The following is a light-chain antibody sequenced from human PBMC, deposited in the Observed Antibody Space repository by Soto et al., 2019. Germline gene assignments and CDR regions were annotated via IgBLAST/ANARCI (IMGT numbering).Light chain of an antibody. J-gene: IGKJ5*01. Sequence: EIVLTQSPGTLSLSPGERATLSCRARQSVSSNYLAWYQQKPGQAPRLLIYGASSRATGIPDRFSGSGSGTDFTLTISRLEPEDFAVYYCQHYGSSLSITFGQGTRLRLN. CDR1: QSVSSNY. V-gene: IGKV3-20*01. CDR3: QHYGSSLSIT. CDR2: GAS.